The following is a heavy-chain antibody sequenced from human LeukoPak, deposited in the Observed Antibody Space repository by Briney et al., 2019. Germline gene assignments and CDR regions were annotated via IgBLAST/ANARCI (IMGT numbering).Heavy chain of an antibody. D-gene: IGHD5-12*01. J-gene: IGHJ4*02. V-gene: IGHV3-30*02. CDR2: IRYDGSNK. Sequence: GRSLRLSCAASGFTFSSYGMHWVRQPPGKGLEWVAFIRYDGSNKYYADSVKGRFTISRDNSKNTLYLQMDSLRAEDTAVYYCAKVSSGYDYRELGYWGQGTLVTVSS. CDR3: AKVSSGYDYRELGY. CDR1: GFTFSSYG.